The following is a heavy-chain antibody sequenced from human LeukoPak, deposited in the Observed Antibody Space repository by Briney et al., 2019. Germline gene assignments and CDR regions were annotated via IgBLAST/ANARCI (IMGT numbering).Heavy chain of an antibody. J-gene: IGHJ5*02. V-gene: IGHV4-34*01. CDR2: INHSGST. Sequence: PSETLSLTCAVYGGSFSGYYWSWIRQPPGKGLEWIGEINHSGSTNYNPSLKSRVTISVDTSKNQFSLKLSSVTAADTAVYYCARAAGYYDFWSGYHPWGQGTLVIVSS. CDR3: ARAAGYYDFWSGYHP. D-gene: IGHD3-3*01. CDR1: GGSFSGYY.